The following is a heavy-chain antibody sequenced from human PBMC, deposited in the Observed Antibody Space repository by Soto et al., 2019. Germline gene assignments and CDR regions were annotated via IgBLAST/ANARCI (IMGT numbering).Heavy chain of an antibody. CDR1: WFTFSSSL. Sequence: GSXRLSCGPAWFTFSSSLMGWIRQAPGKGLEWVANINQDGGVTYYVDSVEGRFTISRDNTKDSLYLQMNSLRGEDTAIYYCARYYRGSGRYFFDYWGQGTQVTVYS. CDR3: ARYYRGSGRYFFDY. J-gene: IGHJ4*02. CDR2: INQDGGVT. V-gene: IGHV3-7*03. D-gene: IGHD6-19*01.